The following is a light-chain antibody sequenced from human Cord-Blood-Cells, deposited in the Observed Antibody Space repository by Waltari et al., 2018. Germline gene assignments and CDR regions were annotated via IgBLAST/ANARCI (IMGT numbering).Light chain of an antibody. CDR1: QSVLYSSNNKNY. V-gene: IGKV4-1*01. J-gene: IGKJ1*01. CDR3: QQYYSTPWT. CDR2: WAS. Sequence: DIVMTQSPDSLAVYLGERATIHRTSSQSVLYSSNNKNYLAWYQQKPGQPPKLLIYWASTRESGVPDRFSGSGSGTDFTLTISSLQAEDVAVYYCQQYYSTPWTFGQGTKVEIK.